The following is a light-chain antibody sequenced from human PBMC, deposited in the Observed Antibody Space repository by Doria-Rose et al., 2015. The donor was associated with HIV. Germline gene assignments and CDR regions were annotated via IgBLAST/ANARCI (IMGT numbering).Light chain of an antibody. J-gene: IGKJ3*01. Sequence: TQSPESLGMSLGERATLNCKSSQSLLYTSKNYLAWYQQKPGQPPKLLIYWASTRQSGVTARFSGSGSGTDFTLTISSLEAEDVAVYYCQQYYDTPSFGPGTTVDIK. V-gene: IGKV4-1*01. CDR1: QSLLYTSKNY. CDR3: QQYYDTPS. CDR2: WAS.